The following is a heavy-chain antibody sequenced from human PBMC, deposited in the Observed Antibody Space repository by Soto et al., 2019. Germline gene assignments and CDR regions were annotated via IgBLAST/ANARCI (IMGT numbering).Heavy chain of an antibody. Sequence: GASVKVSCKASGYTFTSYAISWVRQAPGQGLEWMGWISAYNGNTNYADSVKGRFTISRDNSKNTLYLQMSSLRAEDTAVYYCAKSVYNWNDGFFDYWGQGTLVTVS. V-gene: IGHV1-18*01. D-gene: IGHD1-1*01. CDR3: AKSVYNWNDGFFDY. CDR2: ISAYNGNT. CDR1: GYTFTSYA. J-gene: IGHJ4*02.